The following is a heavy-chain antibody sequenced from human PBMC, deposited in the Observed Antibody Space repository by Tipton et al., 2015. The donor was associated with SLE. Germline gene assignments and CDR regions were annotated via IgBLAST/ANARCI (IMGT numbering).Heavy chain of an antibody. CDR1: GVSIRSHY. CDR2: RFSGGST. J-gene: IGHJ6*03. V-gene: IGHV4-59*05. Sequence: TLSLTCTVSGVSIRSHYWSWIRQSPGKGLEWIGSRFSGGSTYYNPSLKSRVTISVDMSKSQFSLNLNLVTAADTAIYYCARRKYYYMDVWGKGATVTVSS. CDR3: ARRKYYYMDV.